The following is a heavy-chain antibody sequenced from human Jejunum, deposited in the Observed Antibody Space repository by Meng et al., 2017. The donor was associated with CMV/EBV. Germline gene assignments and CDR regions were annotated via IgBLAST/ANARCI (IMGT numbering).Heavy chain of an antibody. J-gene: IGHJ4*02. Sequence: QVQPVQSGSDLKKPGASVKVHCKASGYTFTSYAMNWVRQAPGQGLEWMGWINTNTGNPTYAQGFTGRFVFSLDTSVSTAYLQISSLKAADTAVYYCARLYCSGGSCYTIDYWGQGTLVTVSS. CDR2: INTNTGNP. V-gene: IGHV7-4-1*02. D-gene: IGHD2-15*01. CDR1: GYTFTSYA. CDR3: ARLYCSGGSCYTIDY.